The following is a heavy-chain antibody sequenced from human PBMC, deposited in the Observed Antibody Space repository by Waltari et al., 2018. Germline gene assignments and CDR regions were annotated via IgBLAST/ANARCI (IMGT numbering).Heavy chain of an antibody. D-gene: IGHD1-26*01. J-gene: IGHJ5*02. V-gene: IGHV3-23*01. Sequence: EVQLLESGGGLVQPGGSLSLSCPASGFTLSSYAMSWVRTAPGKGLGWVSAISSSGGSTYYADSVKGRFTISRDNSENTLYLQMNSLRAEDTAVYYCAKDVSGAYPDGWFDPWGQGTLVTVSS. CDR1: GFTLSSYA. CDR3: AKDVSGAYPDGWFDP. CDR2: ISSSGGST.